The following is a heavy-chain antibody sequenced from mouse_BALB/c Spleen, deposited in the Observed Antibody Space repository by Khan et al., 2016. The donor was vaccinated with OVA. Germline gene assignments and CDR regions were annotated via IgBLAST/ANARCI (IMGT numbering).Heavy chain of an antibody. V-gene: IGHV9-4*02. Sequence: QIQLVQSGPELKKPGETVRISCKTSGYTFTTAGMQWVQKMPGKGLKWIGWINTHSGVPKYAEDFKGRFAFSLETSASTAYLQISNLKNEDKATXCCARAEGDALDYWGQGTSVTVSS. CDR3: ARAEGDALDY. J-gene: IGHJ4*01. CDR1: GYTFTTAG. CDR2: INTHSGVP.